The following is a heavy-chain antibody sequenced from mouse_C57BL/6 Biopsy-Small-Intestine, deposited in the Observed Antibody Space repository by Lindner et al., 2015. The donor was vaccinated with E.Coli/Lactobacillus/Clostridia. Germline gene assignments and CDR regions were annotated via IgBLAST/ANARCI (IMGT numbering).Heavy chain of an antibody. J-gene: IGHJ2*01. CDR2: ISDGGSYT. Sequence: VQLQESGGGLVKPGGSLKLSCAASGFTFSSYAMSWVRQTPEKRLEWVATISDGGSYTYYPDNVKGRFTISRDSAKNNLYLQMSHLKSEDTAIYYCARDLDYGFDYWGQGTTLTVSS. CDR3: ARDLDYGFDY. D-gene: IGHD2-4*01. V-gene: IGHV5-4*01. CDR1: GFTFSSYA.